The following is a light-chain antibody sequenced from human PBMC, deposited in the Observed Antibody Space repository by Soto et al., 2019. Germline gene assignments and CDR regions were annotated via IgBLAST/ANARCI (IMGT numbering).Light chain of an antibody. CDR2: ASS. J-gene: IGLJ1*01. V-gene: IGLV2-14*01. CDR3: SSYTSGSTLYV. CDR1: SSDVGGYNY. Sequence: QSAPTQPASVSGSPGQSITISCTGTSSDVGGYNYVSWYQHHPGKAPRLMIYASSNRPSGVSHRFSGSRSGNTASLTISGLQAEDEADYYCSSYTSGSTLYVFGTGTKVTVL.